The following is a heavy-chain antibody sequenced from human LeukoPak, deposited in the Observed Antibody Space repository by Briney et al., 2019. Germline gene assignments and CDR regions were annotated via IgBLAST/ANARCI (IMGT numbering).Heavy chain of an antibody. CDR3: ARGETSGYDY. CDR2: IYSGANT. V-gene: IGHV3-53*01. J-gene: IGHJ4*02. D-gene: IGHD2-2*01. Sequence: GGSLTLSCAASGLTVSINYMSWIPQAPGKALEWVSVIYSGANTYYGGSVKGRFTISRENYKNTVCLQMDSLRAEDTAVYYCARGETSGYDYWGQGTLVTVSS. CDR1: GLTVSINY.